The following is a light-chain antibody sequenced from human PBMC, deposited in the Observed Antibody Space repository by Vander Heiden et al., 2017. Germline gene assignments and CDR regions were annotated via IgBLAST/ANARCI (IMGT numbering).Light chain of an antibody. V-gene: IGLV2-14*01. CDR2: EVR. J-gene: IGLJ2*01. Sequence: QSALTPPASVSGSPGQSITISCTGTSSDVGRYNYVSWYQQHPGKAPKLMIYEVRNRPAGVSTRFSGSKSGNTASLTISGFQSEDEAQYYCSSYTSSSTDVVVGGGTKLTVL. CDR3: SSYTSSSTDVV. CDR1: SSDVGRYNY.